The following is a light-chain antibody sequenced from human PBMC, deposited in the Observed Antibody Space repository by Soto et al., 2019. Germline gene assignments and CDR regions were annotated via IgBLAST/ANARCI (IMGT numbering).Light chain of an antibody. Sequence: DIQMTQSPSSLSASVGDRVTITCRASQSISSYLNWYQQKPGKAPKLLIYAASNLQSGVPSRFSGSGSGTDFTLTISSLLPEDFATYFCQQSYTTPYTFGHGTKLEIK. V-gene: IGKV1-39*01. CDR2: AAS. CDR3: QQSYTTPYT. CDR1: QSISSY. J-gene: IGKJ2*01.